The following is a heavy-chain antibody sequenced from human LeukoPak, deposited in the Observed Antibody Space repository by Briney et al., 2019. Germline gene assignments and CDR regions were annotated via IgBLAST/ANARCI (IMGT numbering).Heavy chain of an antibody. CDR2: IYQTGST. V-gene: IGHV4-4*02. CDR1: GGSISSENW. Sequence: SGTLSLTCAVSGGSISSENWWNWVRQPPGMGLEWIGEIYQTGSTNYNPSLKSRVAILLDKSKNQFSLTLSSVTAADTAVYYCARAGAYSLEYWSQGTLVAVSS. D-gene: IGHD2-21*01. J-gene: IGHJ4*02. CDR3: ARAGAYSLEY.